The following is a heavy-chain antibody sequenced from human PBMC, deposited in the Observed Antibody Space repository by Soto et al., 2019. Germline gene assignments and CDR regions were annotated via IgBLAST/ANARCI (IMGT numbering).Heavy chain of an antibody. D-gene: IGHD1-26*01. CDR3: ARSEWEPAKVAFDI. J-gene: IGHJ3*02. Sequence: VQLVESGGGVVQPGRSLRLSCAASGFTFSSYAMHWVRQAPGKGLEWVAVISYDGSNKYYADSVKGRFTISRDNSKNTLYLQMNSLRAEDTAVYYCARSEWEPAKVAFDIWGQGTMVTVSS. CDR2: ISYDGSNK. V-gene: IGHV3-30-3*01. CDR1: GFTFSSYA.